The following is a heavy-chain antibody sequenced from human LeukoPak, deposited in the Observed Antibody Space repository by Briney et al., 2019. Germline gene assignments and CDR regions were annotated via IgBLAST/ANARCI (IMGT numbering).Heavy chain of an antibody. CDR2: INPNSGGT. D-gene: IGHD5-24*01. CDR1: GYTFTGYY. Sequence: GASVKVSCKASGYTFTGYYMHWVRQAPGQGLEWMGWINPNSGGTNYAQKFQGRVTMTRDTSISTAYMELSRLRSDDTAVYYCARDQGEMATTRDLTYGMDVWGQGTTVTVSS. J-gene: IGHJ6*02. CDR3: ARDQGEMATTRDLTYGMDV. V-gene: IGHV1-2*02.